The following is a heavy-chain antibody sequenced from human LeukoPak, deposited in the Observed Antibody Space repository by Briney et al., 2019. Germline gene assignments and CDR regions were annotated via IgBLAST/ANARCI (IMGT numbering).Heavy chain of an antibody. Sequence: GGSLRRSCAAYGFTVSSNYMSWVRQAPGKGLEWVSVIYSGGSTYYADSVKGRFTISRDNSKNTLYLQMNSLRAEDTAVYYCARGGYYYDSSVDYWGQGTLVTVSS. CDR2: IYSGGST. D-gene: IGHD3-22*01. V-gene: IGHV3-66*02. CDR3: ARGGYYYDSSVDY. CDR1: GFTVSSNY. J-gene: IGHJ4*02.